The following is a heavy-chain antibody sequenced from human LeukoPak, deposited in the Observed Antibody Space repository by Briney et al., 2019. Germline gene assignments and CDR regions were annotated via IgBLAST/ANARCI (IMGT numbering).Heavy chain of an antibody. CDR1: GFNFRNFE. Sequence: GGSLRLSCATSGFNFRNFEMTWVRQAPGKGLEWVSYIGTTGGTIYHADSVKGRFTTSRDNSNNSLSLHVNSLRAEDTAVHYCARLTRVSQGQDAFDIWGQGTVVAVSS. CDR3: ARLTRVSQGQDAFDI. J-gene: IGHJ3*02. V-gene: IGHV3-48*03. CDR2: IGTTGGTI. D-gene: IGHD6-6*01.